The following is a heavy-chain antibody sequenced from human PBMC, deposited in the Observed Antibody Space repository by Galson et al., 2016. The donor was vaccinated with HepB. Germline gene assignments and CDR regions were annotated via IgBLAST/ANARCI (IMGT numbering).Heavy chain of an antibody. CDR3: AKDKRGHSSAWYWYFDY. D-gene: IGHD6-13*01. J-gene: IGHJ4*02. Sequence: SLRLSCAASGFTFSGYAMAWVRQAPGKGLEWVSGMSDSDDIYYAPTVKGRFNISRDNSKNTVYLQLTSLRAEDTAVYYCAKDKRGHSSAWYWYFDYWGPGTLVSVSS. CDR1: GFTFSGYA. CDR2: MSDSDDI. V-gene: IGHV3-23*01.